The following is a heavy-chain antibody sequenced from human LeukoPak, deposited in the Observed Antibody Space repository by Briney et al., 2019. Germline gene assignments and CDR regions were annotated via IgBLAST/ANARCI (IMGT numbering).Heavy chain of an antibody. CDR3: ARDGAPHTVAVHVDY. CDR1: GFTFDDYA. Sequence: HPGGSLRLSCAASGFTFDDYAMHWVRHAPGKGLEWVSGISWNSGSIGYADSVKGRFTISRDNSKNTLYLQMNSLRAEDTAVYYGARDGAPHTVAVHVDYWGQGTVVIVS. CDR2: ISWNSGSI. J-gene: IGHJ4*02. D-gene: IGHD6-19*01. V-gene: IGHV3-9*01.